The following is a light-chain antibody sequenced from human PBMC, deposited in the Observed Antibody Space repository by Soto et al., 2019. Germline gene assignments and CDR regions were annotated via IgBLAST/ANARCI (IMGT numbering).Light chain of an antibody. CDR1: SGHSSYI. Sequence: QSVLTQSSSASASLGSSVKLTCTLSSGHSSYIIAWHQQQPGKAPRYLMKLEGSGNYNEGSGVPDRFSGASSGADRYLTIANLQFEDEADYYCETWDSNTRVFGTGTKLTVL. J-gene: IGLJ1*01. CDR2: LEGSGNY. CDR3: ETWDSNTRV. V-gene: IGLV4-60*02.